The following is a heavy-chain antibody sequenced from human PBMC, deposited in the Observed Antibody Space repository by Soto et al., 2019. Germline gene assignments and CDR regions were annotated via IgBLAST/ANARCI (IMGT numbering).Heavy chain of an antibody. CDR2: ISAYNGNT. J-gene: IGHJ4*02. CDR3: ARHGLLDYVWGSYRFGYYFDY. V-gene: IGHV1-18*01. CDR1: GYTFTSYG. Sequence: QVQLVQSGAEVKKPGASVKVSCKASGYTFTSYGISWVRQAPGQGLERMGWISAYNGNTNYAQKLQGRVTMTTDTSTSTAYMELRSLRSDDTAVYYCARHGLLDYVWGSYRFGYYFDYWGQGTLVTVSS. D-gene: IGHD3-16*02.